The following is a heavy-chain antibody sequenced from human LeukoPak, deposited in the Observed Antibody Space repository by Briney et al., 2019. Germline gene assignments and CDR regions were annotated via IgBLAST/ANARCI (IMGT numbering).Heavy chain of an antibody. CDR1: GDSLNTNTW. CDR2: IFHSGST. D-gene: IGHD3-10*01. V-gene: IGHV4-4*02. J-gene: IGHJ4*02. CDR3: ARHGTPLRYGSGNYYKGAPFDY. Sequence: PSETLSLTCAVSGDSLNTNTWWSWVRQPPGKGLEWTGEIFHSGSTNYHPSLKSRVTISVDTSKNQFSLKLSSVTAADTVVYYCARHGTPLRYGSGNYYKGAPFDYWAQGTLVTVSS.